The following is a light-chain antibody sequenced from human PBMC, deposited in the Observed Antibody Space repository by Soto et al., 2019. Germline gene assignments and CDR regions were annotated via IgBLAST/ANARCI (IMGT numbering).Light chain of an antibody. CDR2: DTS. J-gene: IGLJ2*01. Sequence: QTVVTQEPSLTVSPGGTVTLTCCSTTAAVTSGHYPYWFQQKPGQAPRTLIYDTSNKHSWTPARFSGSLLGGKAALALSGAQPEDEAEYYCLLSYSGAQVFGGGTKVTVL. V-gene: IGLV7-46*01. CDR1: TAAVTSGHY. CDR3: LLSYSGAQV.